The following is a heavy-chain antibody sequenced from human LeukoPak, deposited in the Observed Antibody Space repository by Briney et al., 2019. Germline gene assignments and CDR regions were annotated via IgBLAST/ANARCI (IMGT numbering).Heavy chain of an antibody. V-gene: IGHV1-69*04. D-gene: IGHD5-24*01. CDR2: IIPILGIV. Sequence: SVKVSCKASGGTFSSYAISWVRQAPGQGLEWMGRIIPILGIVNYAQKFQGRVTITADKSTSTAYMELSSLRSEDTAVYYCASLVRDGYNRITDYWGQGTLVTVSS. J-gene: IGHJ4*02. CDR1: GGTFSSYA. CDR3: ASLVRDGYNRITDY.